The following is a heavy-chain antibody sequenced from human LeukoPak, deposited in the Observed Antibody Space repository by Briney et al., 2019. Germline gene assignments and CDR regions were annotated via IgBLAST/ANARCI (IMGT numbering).Heavy chain of an antibody. D-gene: IGHD4-17*01. J-gene: IGHJ3*02. CDR1: GYTFTGYY. CDR2: INPNSGAT. V-gene: IGHV1-2*02. CDR3: AREAFTTVTSATDAFDI. Sequence: ASVKVSCKASGYTFTGYYMHWVRQAPGQGLEWMGWINPNSGATNSAQKFQGRVTMTRDTSISTAYMELSRLRSDDTAVYYCAREAFTTVTSATDAFDIWGQGTMVTVSS.